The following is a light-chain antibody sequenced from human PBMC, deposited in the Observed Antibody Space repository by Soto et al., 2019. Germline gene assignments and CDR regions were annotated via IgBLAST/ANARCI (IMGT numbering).Light chain of an antibody. CDR2: YDS. Sequence: SYELTQPPSVSVAPGKTARITGGGNDIESKSVQWYQQKPGQATVLVIYYDSDRPSAIPERFSGSNSGNTATLTISRVEAGDEADYYCQVWDITSDLVVFGGGTKLTVL. J-gene: IGLJ2*01. CDR3: QVWDITSDLVV. CDR1: DIESKS. V-gene: IGLV3-21*04.